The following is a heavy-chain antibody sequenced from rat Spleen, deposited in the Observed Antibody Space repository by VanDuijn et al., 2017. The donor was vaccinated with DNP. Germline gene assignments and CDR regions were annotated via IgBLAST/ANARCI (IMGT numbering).Heavy chain of an antibody. V-gene: IGHV5-31*01. CDR2: ITNTGDIT. D-gene: IGHD1-2*01. CDR1: GFIFSNYW. J-gene: IGHJ4*01. Sequence: EVQLVESGGGPVQPGRSLKLSCVASGFIFSNYWMTWIRQAPGKGLEWVASITNTGDITYYSDSVKGRFSISRDNAESTLYLQLSSLRSEDTATYYCIRSIEAPRGYVMDAWGQGASVTVSS. CDR3: IRSIEAPRGYVMDA.